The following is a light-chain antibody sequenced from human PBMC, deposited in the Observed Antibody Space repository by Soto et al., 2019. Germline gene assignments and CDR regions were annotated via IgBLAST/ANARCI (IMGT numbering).Light chain of an antibody. CDR2: EDK. CDR3: QSYDSSNVL. CDR1: SGSIASNH. V-gene: IGLV6-57*04. J-gene: IGLJ2*01. Sequence: NCMLTQPHSVSESPGKTVTISCTRSSGSIASNHVQWYQQRPGSAPTTAIYEDKQRPSGVPDRFSGSIDSSSTSASLTISGLKTEDEADDYWQSYDSSNVLFGGGTKLTVL.